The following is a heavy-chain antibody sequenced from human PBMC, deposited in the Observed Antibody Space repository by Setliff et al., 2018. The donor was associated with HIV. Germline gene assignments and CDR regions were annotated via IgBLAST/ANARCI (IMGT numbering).Heavy chain of an antibody. J-gene: IGHJ3*02. CDR2: IYYSGSP. CDR1: GRSISSYY. D-gene: IGHD3-16*02. Sequence: SETLSLTCTVSGRSISSYYWSWIRQPPGKGLEWIGYIYYSGSPNYDPSLKSRVTISVDTSKNQFSLKLSSVTAADTAVYYCARHMGRAYYDYAGGSYRRGDAFDIWGLGTMVTVSS. V-gene: IGHV4-59*08. CDR3: ARHMGRAYYDYAGGSYRRGDAFDI.